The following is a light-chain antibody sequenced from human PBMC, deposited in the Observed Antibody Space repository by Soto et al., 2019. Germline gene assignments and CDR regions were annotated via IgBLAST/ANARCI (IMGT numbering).Light chain of an antibody. CDR3: HQYGGSGT. CDR2: GAS. J-gene: IGKJ1*01. V-gene: IGKV3-20*01. CDR1: QSVSSSY. Sequence: EIVLTQSPGTLSLSPGERATLSCRVSQSVSSSYLAWYQQKPGQAPRLLIYGASSRATGIPDRFSGSGSGTDFTLTISRLEPEDFALYYCHQYGGSGTFGQGTKVEIK.